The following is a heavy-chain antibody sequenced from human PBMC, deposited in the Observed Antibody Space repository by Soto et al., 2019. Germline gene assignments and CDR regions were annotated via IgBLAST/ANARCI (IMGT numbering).Heavy chain of an antibody. Sequence: QLQLQESGPGLVKPSETLSLTCTVSGGSISSSSYYWGWIRQPPGKGLEWIGSIYYSGSTYYNPSLKSRVTISVDTSKNQFSLKLSSVTAADTAVYYCARRHTEGILTGTWYFDLWGRGTLVTVSS. J-gene: IGHJ2*01. CDR3: ARRHTEGILTGTWYFDL. V-gene: IGHV4-39*01. D-gene: IGHD3-9*01. CDR1: GGSISSSSYY. CDR2: IYYSGST.